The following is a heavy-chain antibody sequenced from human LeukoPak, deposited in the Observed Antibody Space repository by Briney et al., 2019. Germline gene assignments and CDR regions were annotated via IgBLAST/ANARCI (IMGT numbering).Heavy chain of an antibody. D-gene: IGHD3-3*01. J-gene: IGHJ6*02. Sequence: ASVKVSCKASGGTFSSYAISWVRQAPGQGLEWMGGIIPIFGTANYAQKFQGRVTITADESTSTAYMELSSLRSEDTAVYYCARGREWSLRSGPLYYYYGMDVWGQGTTVTVSS. CDR2: IIPIFGTA. V-gene: IGHV1-69*13. CDR3: ARGREWSLRSGPLYYYYGMDV. CDR1: GGTFSSYA.